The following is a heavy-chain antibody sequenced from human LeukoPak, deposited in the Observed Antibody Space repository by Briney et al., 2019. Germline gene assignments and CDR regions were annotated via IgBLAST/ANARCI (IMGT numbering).Heavy chain of an antibody. CDR1: GGSISTYY. CDR2: IYYTGST. V-gene: IGHV4-59*01. D-gene: IGHD5-24*01. J-gene: IGHJ6*03. Sequence: PSETLSLTCTVSGGSISTYYWSWIRQPPGKGLEWIGYIYYTGSTSYNPSLKSRVTMSLDASKNQFSLELNSVTPADTAVYYCAREKVGDGYNSPYYYYMDVWGKGTTVTISS. CDR3: AREKVGDGYNSPYYYYMDV.